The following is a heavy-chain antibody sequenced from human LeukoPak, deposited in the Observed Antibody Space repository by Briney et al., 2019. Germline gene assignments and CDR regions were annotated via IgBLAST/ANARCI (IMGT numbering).Heavy chain of an antibody. D-gene: IGHD3-10*01. Sequence: SDTLSLTCTVSGTSISSYYWTWIRQPTGRGLEWIGYISHSGSTTYNPSLKSRVTISVDTSKNQFSLKLISVTAADTAVYYCAAQYYYGSGSYYDAEYFQRWGQGTLVTVSS. CDR3: AAQYYYGSGSYYDAEYFQR. CDR2: ISHSGST. J-gene: IGHJ1*01. V-gene: IGHV4-59*07. CDR1: GTSISSYY.